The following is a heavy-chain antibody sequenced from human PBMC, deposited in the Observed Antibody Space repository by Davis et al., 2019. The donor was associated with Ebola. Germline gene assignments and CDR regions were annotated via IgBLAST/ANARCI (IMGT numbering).Heavy chain of an antibody. Sequence: SETLSLTCTVSGGSISSGGTYWSRVRQHPGKGLEWIGHIFYSGTTQYNPSLKSRLTMSLDTSKNQFSLKLSSVTAADSAVYFCARGKGSGWSVWFGPWGQGTLVPVSS. CDR1: GGSISSGGTY. CDR3: ARGKGSGWSVWFGP. CDR2: IFYSGTT. D-gene: IGHD6-19*01. J-gene: IGHJ5*02. V-gene: IGHV4-31*03.